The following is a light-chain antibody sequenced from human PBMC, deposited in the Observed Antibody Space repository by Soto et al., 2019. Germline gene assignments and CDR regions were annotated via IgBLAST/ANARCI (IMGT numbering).Light chain of an antibody. J-gene: IGLJ2*01. CDR1: NSNIGNNY. CDR2: DNN. Sequence: QSVLTQPPSVSAAPGQTVTISCSGKNSNIGNNYVSWYQQLPGTAPKLLIYDNNKRPSGIPDRFSGSKSGTSATLGITGLQTGDEADYYCATWDGTLSVIFGGGTKVTVL. CDR3: ATWDGTLSVI. V-gene: IGLV1-51*01.